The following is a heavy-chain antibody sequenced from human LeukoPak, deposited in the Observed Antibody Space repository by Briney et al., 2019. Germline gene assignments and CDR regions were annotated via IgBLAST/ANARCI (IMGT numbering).Heavy chain of an antibody. CDR2: IRYDGSNK. D-gene: IGHD3-9*01. CDR3: AKGRIVLRYFDWLPPTN. J-gene: IGHJ4*02. V-gene: IGHV3-30*02. Sequence: GGSLRLSGAASGFTFSSYGMHWVRQAPGKGLEWVAFIRYDGSNKYYADSVKGRFTISRDNSKNTLYLQMNSLRAEDTAVYYCAKGRIVLRYFDWLPPTNWGQGTLVTVSS. CDR1: GFTFSSYG.